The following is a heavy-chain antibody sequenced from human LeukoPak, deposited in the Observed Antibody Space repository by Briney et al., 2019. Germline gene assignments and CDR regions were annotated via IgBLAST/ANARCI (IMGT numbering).Heavy chain of an antibody. CDR3: ARKKLVARGYFDF. Sequence: SETLSLTCTVSGDSISNSGYYWDWIRQSPGKGLEWIGSINHSGTTYYEPSLKSRVTISVDASKNQFSLKLSSVTAADTTIYYCARKKLVARGYFDFWGRGIPVTVSS. CDR1: GDSISNSGYY. V-gene: IGHV4-39*01. D-gene: IGHD6-13*01. CDR2: INHSGTT. J-gene: IGHJ4*02.